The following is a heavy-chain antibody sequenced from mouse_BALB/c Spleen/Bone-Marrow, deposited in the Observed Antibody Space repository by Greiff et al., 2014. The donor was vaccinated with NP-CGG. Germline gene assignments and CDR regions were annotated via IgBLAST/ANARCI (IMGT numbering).Heavy chain of an antibody. CDR1: GYTFTEYI. V-gene: IGHV1-62-2*01. CDR2: FYPGSGSI. Sequence: VQLVESGTELVKPGAPVKLSCKASGYTFTEYIIHWVKQRSGQGLEWIGWFYPGSGSIKYNEKFKDKATLTADKSSSTVYMELSRLTSEDSAVYFCARHEEGYCGEPFAYWGQGTLVTVSA. J-gene: IGHJ3*01. D-gene: IGHD2-13*01. CDR3: ARHEEGYCGEPFAY.